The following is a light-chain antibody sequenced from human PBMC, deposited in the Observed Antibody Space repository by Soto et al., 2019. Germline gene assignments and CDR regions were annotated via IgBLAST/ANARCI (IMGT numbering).Light chain of an antibody. CDR2: EVS. CDR3: ASYTDTSRYV. Sequence: QSVLTQPASVSGSPGQSVTLSCTETSCEAVFSFISWYQQHPGKVPKVIIYEVSKRPSGVSSRFSGSKSGTTASLTISGLQAEDEADYFCASYTDTSRYVFXTGTKVTVL. CDR1: SCEAVFSF. J-gene: IGLJ1*01. V-gene: IGLV2-14*01.